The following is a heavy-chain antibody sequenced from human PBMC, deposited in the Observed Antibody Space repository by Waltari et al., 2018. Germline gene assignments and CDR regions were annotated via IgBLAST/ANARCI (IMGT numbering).Heavy chain of an antibody. D-gene: IGHD1-1*01. CDR2: SHAGGKT. CDR3: ARAGLGSPLAWQRMFDL. J-gene: IGHJ5*02. Sequence: QEVESGGGWSLPARSLRLPCAASGVRVRVNDMSWVRQAPGKGLEWVAGSHAGGKTHYADCVEGRFTISRVDSSNMVYLQMTSLRPEDTADYFCARAGLGSPLAWQRMFDLWGQGTLVTVSS. CDR1: GVRVRVND. V-gene: IGHV3-53*01.